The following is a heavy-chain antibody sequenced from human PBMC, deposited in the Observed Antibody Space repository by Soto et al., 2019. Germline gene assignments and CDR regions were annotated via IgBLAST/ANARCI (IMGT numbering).Heavy chain of an antibody. CDR2: IYYSGST. CDR1: GGSISSGDYY. D-gene: IGHD6-19*01. J-gene: IGHJ4*02. CDR3: ARAGGLGAVAVDY. V-gene: IGHV4-30-4*01. Sequence: TLSLTCTVSGGSISSGDYYWSWIRQPPGKGLECIGYIYYSGSTYYNPSLKSRVTISVDRSKNQFSLKLSSVTAADTAVYYCARAGGLGAVAVDYWGQGTLVTVSS.